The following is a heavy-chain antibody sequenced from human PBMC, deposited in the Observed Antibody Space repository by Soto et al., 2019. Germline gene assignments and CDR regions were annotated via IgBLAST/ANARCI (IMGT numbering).Heavy chain of an antibody. CDR3: ARIDYGLFDY. D-gene: IGHD4-17*01. Sequence: SVKVCCKAPRYRFTSEGMRWVRQAPGQGLEWMGWISAYNGNTNYAQKLQGRVTMPTDTSTSTAYMELRSLRSDYTAVYYCARIDYGLFDYRGQATLVTVSS. CDR2: ISAYNGNT. J-gene: IGHJ4*02. CDR1: RYRFTSEG. V-gene: IGHV1-18*01.